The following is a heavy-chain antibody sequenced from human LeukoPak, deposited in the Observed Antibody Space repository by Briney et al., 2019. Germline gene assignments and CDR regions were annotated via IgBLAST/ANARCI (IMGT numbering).Heavy chain of an antibody. CDR1: GYTFTGYY. CDR3: ARGSNSDY. D-gene: IGHD5-24*01. J-gene: IGHJ4*02. V-gene: IGHV1-2*02. Sequence: ASVKVSCKASGYTFTGYYMHWVRQAPGQGLEWMGWINPNSGGTNYVHKFQGRVTMTRDTSISTAYMELSRLTSDDTAVYYCARGSNSDYWGQGTLVTVST. CDR2: INPNSGGT.